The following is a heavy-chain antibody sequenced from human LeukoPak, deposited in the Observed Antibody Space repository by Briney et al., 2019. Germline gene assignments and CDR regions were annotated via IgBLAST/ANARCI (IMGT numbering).Heavy chain of an antibody. CDR3: SRHEHKAVAGDT. Sequence: SETLSLTCAVYGGSFSGYYWGWIRQPPEKGLEWIGTIYYSGKTFYNPSLKSRVTISIDTSKNQFSLNLSSVTAADTSVYYCSRHEHKAVAGDTWGQGTLVTVSS. CDR1: GGSFSGYY. CDR2: IYYSGKT. V-gene: IGHV4-34*01. D-gene: IGHD6-19*01. J-gene: IGHJ5*02.